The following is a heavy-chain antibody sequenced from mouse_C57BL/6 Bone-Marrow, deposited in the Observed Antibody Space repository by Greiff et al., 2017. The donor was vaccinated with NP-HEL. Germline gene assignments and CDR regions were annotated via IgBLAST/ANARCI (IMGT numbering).Heavy chain of an antibody. D-gene: IGHD2-2*01. CDR3: ARDVYDDGGGWLAD. J-gene: IGHJ3*01. CDR2: IDPSDSYT. CDR1: GYTFTSYW. Sequence: VQLQQPGAELVMPGASVKLSCKASGYTFTSYWMHWVKQRPGQGLEWIGEIDPSDSYTNYNQKFTGQSTLTVDKSSSTAYMQLSSLTSEDSAVDYGARDVYDDGGGWLADWGQGTLVTVSA. V-gene: IGHV1-69*01.